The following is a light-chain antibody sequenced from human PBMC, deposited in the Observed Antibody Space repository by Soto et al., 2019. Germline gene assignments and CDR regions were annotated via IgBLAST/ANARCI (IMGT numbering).Light chain of an antibody. CDR2: DAS. CDR1: QSLSNR. Sequence: IQRAQSPSTPAASVGDRVTITCRASQSLSNRLAWYQQKPGKAPKVLIYDASSLESGVPSRFSGSGSGTDFILTISSLQPDDFATYYCQYYAGVWTFGQGTKVDIK. J-gene: IGKJ1*01. CDR3: QYYAGVWT. V-gene: IGKV1-5*01.